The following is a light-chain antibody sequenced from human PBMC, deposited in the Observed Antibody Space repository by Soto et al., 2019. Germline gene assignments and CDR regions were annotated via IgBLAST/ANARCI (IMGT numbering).Light chain of an antibody. CDR2: AAS. J-gene: IGKJ2*01. Sequence: DIQMTQSPSSLSASVGDRVTITCRASQSISSYLNWYQQKPGKAPKLLIYAASSLQSGLPSSCSGSGSGTDFTLTISRLQPEDFATYYCQQSYSTPYTFGQGTKLEIK. V-gene: IGKV1-39*01. CDR1: QSISSY. CDR3: QQSYSTPYT.